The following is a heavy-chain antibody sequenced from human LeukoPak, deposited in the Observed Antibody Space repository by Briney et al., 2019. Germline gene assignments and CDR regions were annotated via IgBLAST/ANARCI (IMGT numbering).Heavy chain of an antibody. CDR2: IYTSGST. CDR3: ASGRFGELNDAFDI. V-gene: IGHV4-4*07. CDR1: GGSISSYY. J-gene: IGHJ3*02. Sequence: SETLSLTCTVSGGSISSYYWSWIRQPAGKGLEWIGRIYTSGSTNYNPSLKSRVTMSVDTSKNQFSLKLSSVTAADTAVYYCASGRFGELNDAFDIWGQGTMVTVSS. D-gene: IGHD3-10*01.